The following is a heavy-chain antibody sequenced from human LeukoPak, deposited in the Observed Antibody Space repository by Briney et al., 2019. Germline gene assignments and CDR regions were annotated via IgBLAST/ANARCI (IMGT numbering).Heavy chain of an antibody. CDR1: GFTFSSYW. Sequence: PGGSLRLSCAASGFTFSSYWMSWVRQAPGKGLEWVANIKQDGSEKYYVDSVKGRFTISRDNAKNSLCLQMNSLRAEDTAVYYCASYGSGSYVGYMDVWGKGTTVTVSS. CDR2: IKQDGSEK. V-gene: IGHV3-7*01. CDR3: ASYGSGSYVGYMDV. J-gene: IGHJ6*03. D-gene: IGHD3-10*01.